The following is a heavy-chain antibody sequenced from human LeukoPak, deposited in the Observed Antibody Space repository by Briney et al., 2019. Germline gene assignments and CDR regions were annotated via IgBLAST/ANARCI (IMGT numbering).Heavy chain of an antibody. CDR2: IYTSGST. Sequence: SETLSLTCTVSGYSISSGYYWSWIRQPAGKGLEWIGRIYTSGSTNYNPSLKSRVTMSVDTSKNQFSLNLKSVTAADTAMYYCARDGVVTMELDSWGQGTLVTVSS. D-gene: IGHD3-3*01. V-gene: IGHV4-4*07. CDR1: GYSISSGYY. CDR3: ARDGVVTMELDS. J-gene: IGHJ4*02.